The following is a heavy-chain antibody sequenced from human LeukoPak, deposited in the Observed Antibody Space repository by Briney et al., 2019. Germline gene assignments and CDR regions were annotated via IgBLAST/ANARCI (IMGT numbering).Heavy chain of an antibody. CDR3: ARLRIVGATRAFDY. D-gene: IGHD1-26*01. CDR1: GFTFSSYA. J-gene: IGHJ4*02. V-gene: IGHV3-30-3*01. Sequence: PGGSLRLSCAASGFTFSSYAMHWVRQAPGKGLEWVAVISYDGSNKYYADSVKGRFTISRDNSKNTLYLQMNSLRAEDTAVYYCARLRIVGATRAFDYWGQGTLVTVSS. CDR2: ISYDGSNK.